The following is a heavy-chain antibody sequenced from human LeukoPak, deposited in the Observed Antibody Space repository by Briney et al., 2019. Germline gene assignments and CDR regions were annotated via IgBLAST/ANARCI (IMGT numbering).Heavy chain of an antibody. CDR3: ARQRVGTTALFDY. J-gene: IGHJ4*02. CDR2: IYTSGST. D-gene: IGHD1-1*01. CDR1: GGSIGSYY. Sequence: SETLSLTCTVSGGSIGSYYWSWIRQPPGKGLEWIGYIYTSGSTNYNPSLKSRVTISVDTSKNQFSLKLSSVTAADTAVYYCARQRVGTTALFDYWGQGTLVTVSS. V-gene: IGHV4-4*09.